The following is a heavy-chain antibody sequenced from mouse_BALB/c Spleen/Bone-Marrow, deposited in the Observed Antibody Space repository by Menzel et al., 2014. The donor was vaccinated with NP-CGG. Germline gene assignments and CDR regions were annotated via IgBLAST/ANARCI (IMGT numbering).Heavy chain of an antibody. V-gene: IGHV1-69*02. Sequence: VQLQQSGAELVRPGASVKLSCKASGYTFTSYWINWVKQRPGQGLEWIGNIYPSDSYTNYNQKFKDKATLTVDKSSSTAYMQLRSSTSEDSAVYYCTTSYTTATAYWGQGTLVTVSA. CDR1: GYTFTSYW. CDR2: IYPSDSYT. CDR3: TTSYTTATAY. D-gene: IGHD1-2*01. J-gene: IGHJ3*01.